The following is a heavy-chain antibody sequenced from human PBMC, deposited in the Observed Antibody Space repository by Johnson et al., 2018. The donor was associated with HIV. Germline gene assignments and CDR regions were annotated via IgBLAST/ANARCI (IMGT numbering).Heavy chain of an antibody. J-gene: IGHJ3*02. CDR2: ISSSGRTT. D-gene: IGHD2-21*01. CDR1: GFTFSDHY. CDR3: ANSASHSGLVIAMGNSGAFDI. V-gene: IGHV3-11*04. Sequence: QVQLVESGGGLVKAGGSLRLSCAASGFTFSDHYMTWIRQAPGKGLECISSISSSGRTTYYADSVKGRFTISRNNVQNSMLLQMKSLRADDTAVYYCANSASHSGLVIAMGNSGAFDIWGQGTMVTVSS.